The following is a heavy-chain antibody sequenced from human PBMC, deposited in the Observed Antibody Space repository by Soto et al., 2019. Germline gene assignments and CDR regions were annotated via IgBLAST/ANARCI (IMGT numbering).Heavy chain of an antibody. D-gene: IGHD2-21*01. CDR3: ARDLSIGLFDY. CDR2: ISAHNGNT. V-gene: IGHV1-18*01. CDR1: GYTFTSYG. J-gene: IGHJ4*02. Sequence: QIQLVQSGAEVKKPGASVKVSCKASGYTFTSYGISWVRQAPGQGLEWMGWISAHNGNTKYAQKLQGRVTVTTDTSTSTAYMELRSLRADDTAVYYCARDLSIGLFDYWGQGTLVTVSS.